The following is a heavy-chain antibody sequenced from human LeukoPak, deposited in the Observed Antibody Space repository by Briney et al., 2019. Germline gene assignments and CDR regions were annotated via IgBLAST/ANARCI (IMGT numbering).Heavy chain of an antibody. V-gene: IGHV1-8*02. CDR1: GGTFSSYA. CDR3: ARVGAVAGIYYYGMDV. CDR2: MNPNSGNT. J-gene: IGHJ6*02. Sequence: ASVKVSCKASGGTFSSYAISWVRQAPGQGLEWMGWMNPNSGNTGYAQKFQGRVTMTRNTSISTAYMELSSLRSEDTAVYYCARVGAVAGIYYYGMDVWGQGTTVTVSS. D-gene: IGHD6-19*01.